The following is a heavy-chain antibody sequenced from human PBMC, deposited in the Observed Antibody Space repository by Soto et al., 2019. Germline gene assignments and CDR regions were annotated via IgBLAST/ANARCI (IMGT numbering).Heavy chain of an antibody. CDR1: GYTFTNYG. J-gene: IGHJ4*01. V-gene: IGHV1-18*01. Sequence: QVQLVQSGAEVKKPGASVKVSCKASGYTFTNYGINWVRQAPGQGLEWLGWVSAYNGERRYAQRVQARVIMTTDTSTTTSYMELRSLRSDYTPVYYCSRGTSIPASVDYCGQGTLVTVSS. CDR3: SRGTSIPASVDY. D-gene: IGHD6-6*01. CDR2: VSAYNGER.